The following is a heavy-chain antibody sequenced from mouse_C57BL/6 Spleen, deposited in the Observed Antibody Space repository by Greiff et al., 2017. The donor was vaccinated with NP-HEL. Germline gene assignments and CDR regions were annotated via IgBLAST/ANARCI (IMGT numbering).Heavy chain of an antibody. CDR2: INPNNGGT. J-gene: IGHJ3*01. V-gene: IGHV1-18*01. Sequence: VQLQQSGPELVKPGASVKIPCKASGYTFTDYNMDWVKQSHGKSLEWIGDINPNNGGTIYNQKFKGKATLTVDKSSSTAYMELRSLTSEDTAVYYCARQAYYSNYVGAYWGQGTLVTVSA. CDR1: GYTFTDYN. D-gene: IGHD2-5*01. CDR3: ARQAYYSNYVGAY.